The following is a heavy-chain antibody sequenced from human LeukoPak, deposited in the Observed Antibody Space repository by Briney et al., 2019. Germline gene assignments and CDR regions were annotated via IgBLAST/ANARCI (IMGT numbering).Heavy chain of an antibody. Sequence: ASVKVSCRTSRSTFTDYYMHWVRQAPGQGLEWMGRINPNSGGTNYAQNFQGRVTMTRDTSITTAYTELSRLRSDDTAVYYCARGLPTASYYYMDVWGKGTTVTVSS. CDR2: INPNSGGT. V-gene: IGHV1-2*06. CDR1: RSTFTDYY. J-gene: IGHJ6*03. D-gene: IGHD2-2*01. CDR3: ARGLPTASYYYMDV.